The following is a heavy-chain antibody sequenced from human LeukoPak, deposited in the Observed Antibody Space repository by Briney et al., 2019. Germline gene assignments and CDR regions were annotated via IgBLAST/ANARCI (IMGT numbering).Heavy chain of an antibody. J-gene: IGHJ4*02. CDR1: GGSINSHY. Sequence: SETLSLTCAVSGGSINSHYWGWIRQPPGKGLQWIGDIYYTGKNNYNPSLKSRVTISLDTSKDHLSLNLTSVVAADTAIYYCVRRDTGWKYFDYWGQGILVTVPS. V-gene: IGHV4-59*08. CDR2: IYYTGKN. CDR3: VRRDTGWKYFDY. D-gene: IGHD6-19*01.